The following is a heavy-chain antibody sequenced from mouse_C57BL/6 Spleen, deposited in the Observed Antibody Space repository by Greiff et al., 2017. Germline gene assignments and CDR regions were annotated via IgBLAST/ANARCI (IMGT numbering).Heavy chain of an antibody. V-gene: IGHV1-26*01. J-gene: IGHJ3*01. D-gene: IGHD2-12*01. Sequence: EVQLQQSGPELVKPGASVKISCKASGYTFTDYYMNWVKQSHGKSLEWIGDINPNNGGTSYNQKFKGKATLTVDKSSSTAYMELRSLTSEYSAVYYCAGVYDGWFAYCGHGTLVTVSA. CDR3: AGVYDGWFAY. CDR2: INPNNGGT. CDR1: GYTFTDYY.